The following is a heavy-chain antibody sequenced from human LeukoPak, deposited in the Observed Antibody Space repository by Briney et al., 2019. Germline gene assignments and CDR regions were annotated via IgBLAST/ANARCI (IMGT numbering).Heavy chain of an antibody. CDR2: IYYSGST. Sequence: SETLSLTCTVSGGSISSYSRSWIRQPPGKGLEWIGYIYYSGSTNYNPSLKSRVTISVDMSKNQFSLKLSSVTAADTAVYYCASSTISGWFDPWGQGTLVTVSS. V-gene: IGHV4-59*01. CDR3: ASSTISGWFDP. J-gene: IGHJ5*02. CDR1: GGSISSYS. D-gene: IGHD2-2*01.